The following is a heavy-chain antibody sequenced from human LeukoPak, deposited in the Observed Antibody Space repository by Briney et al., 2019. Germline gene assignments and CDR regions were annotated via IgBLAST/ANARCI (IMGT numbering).Heavy chain of an antibody. V-gene: IGHV3-74*01. CDR1: GFTFSNYW. J-gene: IGHJ4*02. CDR3: ARGSLVHYYGSGSYRNRAGFDY. D-gene: IGHD3-10*01. Sequence: PGGSLRLSCAASGFTFSNYWMHWVRQAPGKGLVYVSRINSDGSSANYADSVQGRFTISRDNAKNSLYLQMNSLRAEDTAVYYCARGSLVHYYGSGSYRNRAGFDYWGQGTLVTVSS. CDR2: INSDGSSA.